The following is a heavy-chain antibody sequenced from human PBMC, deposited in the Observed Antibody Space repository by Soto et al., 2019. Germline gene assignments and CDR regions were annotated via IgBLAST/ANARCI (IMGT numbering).Heavy chain of an antibody. CDR1: GFSFTSYT. CDR2: ISAGGRSI. D-gene: IGHD3-10*01. V-gene: IGHV3-21*01. Sequence: EVQLVESGGGLVKPGGSLGVSCAASGFSFTSYTMNWVRQAPGKGLEWVASISAGGRSIYYADSLKGRSTVSRDNAKSSLYLQMNSLRADVSAVYYCARSTPGNPFDIWGQGTMVTVSS. J-gene: IGHJ3*02. CDR3: ARSTPGNPFDI.